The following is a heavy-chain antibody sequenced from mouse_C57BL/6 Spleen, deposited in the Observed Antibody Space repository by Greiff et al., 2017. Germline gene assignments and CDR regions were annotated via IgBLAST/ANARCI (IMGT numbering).Heavy chain of an antibody. D-gene: IGHD1-1*02. V-gene: IGHV1-62-2*01. CDR1: GYTFTEYT. Sequence: QVQLQQSGAELVKPGASVKLSCKASGYTFTEYTIHWVKQRSGQGLEWIGWSYPGSGSIKYNEKFKDKATLTADKSSSKVYMELSRLTSEDSAVYFCARHEEDYDWYFDVWGTGTTVTVSS. CDR2: SYPGSGSI. CDR3: ARHEEDYDWYFDV. J-gene: IGHJ1*03.